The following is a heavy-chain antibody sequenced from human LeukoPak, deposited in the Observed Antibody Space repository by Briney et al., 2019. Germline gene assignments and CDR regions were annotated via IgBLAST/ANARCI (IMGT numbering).Heavy chain of an antibody. V-gene: IGHV4-59*01. Sequence: SETLFLTCTVSGGSISSYYWSWIRQPPGKGLEWIGYIYNSGSTNYNPSLKSRVTISVDTSKNQFSLKLSSVTAVDTAVYYCARGYCSSTSCYSSAMDVWGKGTTVTVSS. J-gene: IGHJ6*03. CDR3: ARGYCSSTSCYSSAMDV. CDR1: GGSISSYY. CDR2: IYNSGST. D-gene: IGHD2-2*02.